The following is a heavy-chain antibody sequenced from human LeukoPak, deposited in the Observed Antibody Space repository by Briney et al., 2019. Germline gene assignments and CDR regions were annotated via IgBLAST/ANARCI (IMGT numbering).Heavy chain of an antibody. J-gene: IGHJ4*02. CDR2: IYTSGST. CDR1: GGSISSYY. V-gene: IGHV4-4*07. Sequence: SETLSLTCTVSGGSISSYYWSWIRQPAGKGLEWIGRIYTSGSTNYDPSLKSRVTISVDTSKNQFSLKLSSVTAADTAVYYCAGPTRGYSYGPLDYWGQGTLVTVSS. D-gene: IGHD5-18*01. CDR3: AGPTRGYSYGPLDY.